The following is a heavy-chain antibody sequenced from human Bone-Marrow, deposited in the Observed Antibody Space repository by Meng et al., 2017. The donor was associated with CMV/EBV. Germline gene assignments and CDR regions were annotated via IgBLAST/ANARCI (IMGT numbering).Heavy chain of an antibody. J-gene: IGHJ6*02. CDR3: ARDVRSSSWTHRYYYYGMDV. V-gene: IGHV1-2*02. CDR1: GYTFTGYY. D-gene: IGHD6-13*01. Sequence: ASVKVSCKASGYTFTGYYMHWVRQAPGQGLEWMGWINPNSGGTNYAQKFQGRVTMTRDTSTSTVYMELSSLRSEDTAVYYCARDVRSSSWTHRYYYYGMDVWGQRTTVTVSS. CDR2: INPNSGGT.